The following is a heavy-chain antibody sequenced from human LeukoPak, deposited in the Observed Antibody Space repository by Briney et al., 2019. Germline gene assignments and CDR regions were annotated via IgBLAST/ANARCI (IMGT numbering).Heavy chain of an antibody. Sequence: GGSLRLSCAASGFTFDDYAMHWVRQAPGEGVEWGSVIIGSGSSTYYADSVKGRFTISRDNSRNIMNLQTDSLRPEDTALYYCARAMVRGVIPYWGQGTLVTVSS. D-gene: IGHD3-10*01. V-gene: IGHV3-23*01. CDR1: GFTFDDYA. J-gene: IGHJ4*02. CDR3: ARAMVRGVIPY. CDR2: IIGSGSST.